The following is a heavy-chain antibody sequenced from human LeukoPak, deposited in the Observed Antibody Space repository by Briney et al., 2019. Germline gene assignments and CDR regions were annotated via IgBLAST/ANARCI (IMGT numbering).Heavy chain of an antibody. D-gene: IGHD2-15*01. V-gene: IGHV1-2*02. J-gene: IGHJ4*02. CDR2: INPNSGGT. CDR1: GYTFTGYY. CDR3: ARAETGYCSSGNCVAKFFFDS. Sequence: ASVKVSCKASGYTFTGYYMHWVRQAPGQGLEWMGWINPNSGGTNYAQKFQGRVTMTRDTSISTAYMELSRLRSDDTAVYYCARAETGYCSSGNCVAKFFFDSWGQGTLVTVSS.